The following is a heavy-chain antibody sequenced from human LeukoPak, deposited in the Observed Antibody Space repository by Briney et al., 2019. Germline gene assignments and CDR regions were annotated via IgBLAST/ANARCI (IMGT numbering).Heavy chain of an antibody. CDR1: GYTFTGYY. V-gene: IGHV1-2*06. Sequence: ASVKVSCKASGYTFTGYYMRWVRQAPGQGLEWMGRVNPNSGGTNYAQKFQGRVTMTRDTSISTAYMELSRLRSDDTAVYYCARGLRDGYCSGGSCYSAIWGQGTLVTVSS. D-gene: IGHD2-15*01. CDR2: VNPNSGGT. J-gene: IGHJ4*02. CDR3: ARGLRDGYCSGGSCYSAI.